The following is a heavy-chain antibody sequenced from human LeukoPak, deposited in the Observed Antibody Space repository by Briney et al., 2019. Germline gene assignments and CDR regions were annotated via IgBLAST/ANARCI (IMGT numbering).Heavy chain of an antibody. CDR2: IIPIFGTT. D-gene: IGHD3-16*01. V-gene: IGHV1-69*06. CDR3: ARARAPVGAFDF. CDR1: GGTFSSYA. J-gene: IGHJ3*01. Sequence: SVKVSCKASGGTFSSYAISWVRQAPGQGLEWMGGIIPIFGTTNYAQKFQGRGTLSSDKSTRTAYMELSRLRSEDTAVYYCARARAPVGAFDFWGQGPMVTVSS.